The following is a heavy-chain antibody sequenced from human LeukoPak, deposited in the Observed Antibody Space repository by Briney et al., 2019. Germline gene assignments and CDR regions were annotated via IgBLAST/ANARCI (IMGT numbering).Heavy chain of an antibody. CDR3: AREVKLATMVRGVINAFDI. D-gene: IGHD3-10*01. CDR2: INPNSGGT. CDR1: GYTFTGYY. J-gene: IGHJ3*02. Sequence: ASVKVSCKASGYTFTGYYMHWVRQAPGQGLEWMGWINPNSGGTNYAQKFQGRVTMTRDTSISTAYMELSRLRSDDTAVYYCAREVKLATMVRGVINAFDIWGQGTMVTVSS. V-gene: IGHV1-2*02.